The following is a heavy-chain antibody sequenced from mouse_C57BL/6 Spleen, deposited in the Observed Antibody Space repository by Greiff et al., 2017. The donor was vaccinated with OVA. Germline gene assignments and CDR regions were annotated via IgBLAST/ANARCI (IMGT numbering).Heavy chain of an antibody. CDR1: GFTFSSYA. Sequence: DVKLVESGGGLVKPGGSLKLSCAASGFTFSSYAMSWVRQTPEKRLEWVATISDGGSYTYYPDNVKGRFTISRDNAKNNLYLQMSHLKSEDTAMYYCARRGDYDGMDYWGQGTSVTVSS. CDR2: ISDGGSYT. CDR3: ARRGDYDGMDY. V-gene: IGHV5-4*03. J-gene: IGHJ4*01. D-gene: IGHD2-4*01.